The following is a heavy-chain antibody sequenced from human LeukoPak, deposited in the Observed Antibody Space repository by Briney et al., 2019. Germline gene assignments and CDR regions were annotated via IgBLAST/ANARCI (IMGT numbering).Heavy chain of an antibody. CDR1: GFTFSSYS. CDR2: ISSGSSTI. V-gene: IGHV3-48*01. Sequence: GGSLRLSCAASGFTFSSYSMNWVRQAPGKGLEWVSYISSGSSTIYYADSVKGRFTISRDNAKNSLYLQMNSLRAEDTAVYYCARALYPASNDAFDIWGQGTMVTVSS. CDR3: ARALYPASNDAFDI. J-gene: IGHJ3*02. D-gene: IGHD3-16*01.